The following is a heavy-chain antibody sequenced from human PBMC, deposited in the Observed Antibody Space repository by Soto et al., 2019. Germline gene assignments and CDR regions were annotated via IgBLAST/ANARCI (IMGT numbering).Heavy chain of an antibody. V-gene: IGHV4-34*01. Sequence: QVQLQQWGAGLLKPSETLSLTCAVYGGSFSGYYWSWIRQPPGKGLEWIGDIHHSGRTNYNPSLTSRVTISADTSNNQFSLNLSSMTPAATDVYYCARGGQWLPGYWGQGTLVTVSS. CDR1: GGSFSGYY. CDR3: ARGGQWLPGY. CDR2: IHHSGRT. D-gene: IGHD6-19*01. J-gene: IGHJ4*02.